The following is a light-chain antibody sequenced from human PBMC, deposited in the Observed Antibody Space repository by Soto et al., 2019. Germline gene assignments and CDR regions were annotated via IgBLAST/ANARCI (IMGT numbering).Light chain of an antibody. CDR2: GAT. CDR1: QTVTRY. CDR3: HQTYDTLWT. V-gene: IGKV1-39*01. J-gene: IGKJ1*01. Sequence: DIQLTQLPSFLSASVGDRFTITCRASQTVTRYLHWFQQKPGKAPKFVIFGATNLQTGVSSRFTGSGSGTDFTLTISGLQPEDFATYYCHQTYDTLWTFGQGTKVDIK.